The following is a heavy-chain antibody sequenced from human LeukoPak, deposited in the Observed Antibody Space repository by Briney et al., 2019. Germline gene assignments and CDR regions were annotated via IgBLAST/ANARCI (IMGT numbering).Heavy chain of an antibody. Sequence: SETLSLTCAVYGASFSGYYWSWIRQPPGKGLEWIGEINHSGSTNYNPSLKSRVTISVDTSKNQFSLKLSSVTAADTAVYYCARDRPGGSSLDYWGQGILVTVSS. D-gene: IGHD6-13*01. CDR1: GASFSGYY. J-gene: IGHJ4*02. CDR2: INHSGST. CDR3: ARDRPGGSSLDY. V-gene: IGHV4-34*01.